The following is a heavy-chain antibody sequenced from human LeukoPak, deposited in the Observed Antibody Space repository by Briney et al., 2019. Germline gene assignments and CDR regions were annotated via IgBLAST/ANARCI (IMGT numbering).Heavy chain of an antibody. CDR1: GFTFSSYG. D-gene: IGHD3-3*01. CDR3: ARARLLDFYYYYMDV. J-gene: IGHJ6*03. V-gene: IGHV3-20*04. CDR2: INSNGDST. Sequence: GGSLRLSCAASGFTFSSYGMRWVRQAPGEGREWGLGINSNGDSTDYPPSLNGPFTISTHNANNSLYLQMNSLTAEDTALYYCARARLLDFYYYYMDVWGKGTTVTVSS.